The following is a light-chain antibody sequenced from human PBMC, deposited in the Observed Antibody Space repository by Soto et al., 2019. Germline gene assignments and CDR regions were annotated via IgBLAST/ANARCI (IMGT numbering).Light chain of an antibody. CDR1: QNFRNN. Sequence: EIVMTQYPATLSLSPGVRATLSCRASQNFRNNLAWYQQKPGQAPRHLIYGASTRSTGIQACFSGSGSGTELPLTISSLPSADFAIYYSQPYASWPPLFGPGNKGHIQ. J-gene: IGKJ3*01. V-gene: IGKV3-15*01. CDR2: GAS. CDR3: QPYASWPPL.